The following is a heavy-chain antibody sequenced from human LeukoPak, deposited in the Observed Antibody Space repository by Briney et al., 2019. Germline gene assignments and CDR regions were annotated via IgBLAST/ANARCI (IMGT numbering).Heavy chain of an antibody. D-gene: IGHD3-22*01. CDR3: VRILNYYHSSGLDY. CDR2: IYHSGST. V-gene: IGHV4-38-2*01. Sequence: SETLSLTCAVSGYSISSGYYWGWIRQPPGKGLEWIGSIYHSGSTYYNPSLKSRVTISVDTSKNQFSLNLSSVTAADTAVYYCVRILNYYHSSGLDYWGREPWSPSPQ. J-gene: IGHJ4*02. CDR1: GYSISSGYY.